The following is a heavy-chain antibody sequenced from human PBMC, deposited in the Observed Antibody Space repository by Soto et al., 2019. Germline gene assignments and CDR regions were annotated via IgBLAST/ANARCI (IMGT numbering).Heavy chain of an antibody. CDR2: MNPNSGNT. J-gene: IGHJ6*02. D-gene: IGHD1-1*01. CDR3: ARDQEGGRNEGRLGLPGLDV. Sequence: QVQLVQSGAEVKKSGASVKVSCKASRYTFISYDINWVRQATGQGLEWMGWMNPNSGNTGYAQKFQGRITITRNTSTNTAYMELSSLRSEDTAVYYCARDQEGGRNEGRLGLPGLDVWGQGTTVTVSS. CDR1: RYTFISYD. V-gene: IGHV1-8*01.